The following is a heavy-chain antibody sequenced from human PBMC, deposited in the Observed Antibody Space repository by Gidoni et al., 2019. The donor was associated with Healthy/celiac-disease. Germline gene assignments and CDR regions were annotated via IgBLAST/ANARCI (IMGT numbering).Heavy chain of an antibody. J-gene: IGHJ4*02. CDR3: TTGRLFSGNSDY. Sequence: EVQLVESGGGLVKPGGSLRLSCAASGFPFSNAWMNWVRQAPGKGLEWGGRIKSKTDGGTTDYAAPVKGRFTISRDDSKNTLYLQMNSLKTEDTAVYYCTTGRLFSGNSDYWGQGTLVTVSS. V-gene: IGHV3-15*07. CDR2: IKSKTDGGTT. CDR1: GFPFSNAW. D-gene: IGHD3-10*02.